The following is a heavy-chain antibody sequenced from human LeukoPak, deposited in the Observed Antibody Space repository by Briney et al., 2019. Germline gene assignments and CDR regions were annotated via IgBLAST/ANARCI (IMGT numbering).Heavy chain of an antibody. Sequence: GGSLRLSCAASGFTFSSYAMSWVRQAPGKGLEWVLGISGSGGSTYYADSVKGRFTISRDNSKNTLYLQMNSLRADDTAVYYCAKAYSSGWYSFDYWGQGTLVTVSS. CDR2: ISGSGGST. D-gene: IGHD6-19*01. J-gene: IGHJ4*02. CDR3: AKAYSSGWYSFDY. CDR1: GFTFSSYA. V-gene: IGHV3-23*01.